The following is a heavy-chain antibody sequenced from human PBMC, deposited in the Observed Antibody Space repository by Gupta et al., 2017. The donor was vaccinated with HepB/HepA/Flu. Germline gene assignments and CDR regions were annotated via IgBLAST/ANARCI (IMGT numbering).Heavy chain of an antibody. J-gene: IGHJ5*02. CDR3: TRDTSINLSVPMWANNWFDP. Sequence: EVQLVESGGGVVQPGGSLRLSCQVSGLSFIDYAINWVGQVPGRGLEWVALINGESGSTFYADSVKGRFTVSRDNSKNFLYLQMNSLRTEDTALYYCTRDTSINLSVPMWANNWFDPWGQGTLVTVSS. D-gene: IGHD6-6*01. V-gene: IGHV3-43*02. CDR2: INGESGST. CDR1: GLSFIDYA.